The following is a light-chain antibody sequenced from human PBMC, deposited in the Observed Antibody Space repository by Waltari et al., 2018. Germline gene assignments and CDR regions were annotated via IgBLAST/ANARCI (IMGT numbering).Light chain of an antibody. CDR3: QQRTNWPRT. Sequence: EIVLTQSPATLSLSPGEGATLSCRASQTISTYLAWYQQKAGQAPRLLIYDASKRATGIPARFSGSGSGTDFTRTISSLEPEDFALYYCQQRTNWPRTFGQGTKLEIK. CDR1: QTISTY. CDR2: DAS. V-gene: IGKV3-11*01. J-gene: IGKJ2*02.